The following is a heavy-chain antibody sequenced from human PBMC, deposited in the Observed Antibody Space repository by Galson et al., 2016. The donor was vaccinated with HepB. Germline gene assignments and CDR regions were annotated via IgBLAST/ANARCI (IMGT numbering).Heavy chain of an antibody. V-gene: IGHV4-39*01. J-gene: IGHJ6*03. D-gene: IGHD6-19*01. CDR2: ISNRGST. CDR1: GGSISSGAYH. CDR3: ATGIVVAGKYYYHYMDV. Sequence: ETLSLTCTVSGGSISSGAYHWGWIRQPPGKGLEWIGSISNRGSTPYNPSLKSRVTISVDTSRNQVSLRLDSVTAADTGVYYCATGIVVAGKYYYHYMDVWGKGTTVTVSS.